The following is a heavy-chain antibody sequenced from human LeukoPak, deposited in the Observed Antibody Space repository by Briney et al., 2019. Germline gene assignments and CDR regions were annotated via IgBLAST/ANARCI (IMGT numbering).Heavy chain of an antibody. CDR3: AGGDPYRGYDYPGV. CDR1: GFTFSTYA. J-gene: IGHJ4*02. V-gene: IGHV3-30*04. CDR2: ISNDGSKK. Sequence: QPGGSLRLSCAASGFTFSTYAMHWVRQAPGKGLEWVTIISNDGSKKYYADSVRGRFTISRDNSKNTLYLQMNSLRLEDTALYYCAGGDPYRGYDYPGVWGQGTLVTVSS. D-gene: IGHD5-12*01.